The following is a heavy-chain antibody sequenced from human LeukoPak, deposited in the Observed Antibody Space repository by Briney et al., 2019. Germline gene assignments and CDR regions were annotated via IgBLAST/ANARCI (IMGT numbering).Heavy chain of an antibody. CDR2: TYSGGTT. CDR3: ARDDVPVI. J-gene: IGHJ4*02. V-gene: IGHV3-53*01. Sequence: GGSLRLSCAASGFTVSSYFLSWVRQAPGKGLEWVSLTYSGGTTDYADSVKGRFTVSRDNSKNTLYLQMNSLRAEDTAMYYCARDDVPVIWGQGTLVTVSS. CDR1: GFTVSSYF. D-gene: IGHD2/OR15-2a*01.